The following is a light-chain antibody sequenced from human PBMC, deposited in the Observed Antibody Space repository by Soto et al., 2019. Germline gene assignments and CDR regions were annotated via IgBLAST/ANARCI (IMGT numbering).Light chain of an antibody. Sequence: EIVLTQSPATLSLSAGEGATLSCRASQSVSSYLAWYQQKPGQAPRLLIYDASNRATGIPARFSGSGSGTDFTLSISSLDPEDFAVYYCQQRSTWPLTFGGGTKVAIK. CDR3: QQRSTWPLT. J-gene: IGKJ4*01. V-gene: IGKV3-11*01. CDR1: QSVSSY. CDR2: DAS.